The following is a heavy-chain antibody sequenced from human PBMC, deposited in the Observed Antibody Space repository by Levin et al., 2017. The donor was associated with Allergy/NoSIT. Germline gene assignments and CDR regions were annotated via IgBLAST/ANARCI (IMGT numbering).Heavy chain of an antibody. CDR3: ARGHGILTGRVVIGGFDP. D-gene: IGHD3-9*01. CDR1: GYTFSNYY. Sequence: ASVKVSCKASGYTFSNYYMHWVRQAPGQGLEWMGVINVSGGSTSCAQKFQGRVTMTRDTSTSTVYMELSSLRSEDTALYYCARGHGILTGRVVIGGFDPWGLGTLVTVSS. J-gene: IGHJ5*02. V-gene: IGHV1-46*01. CDR2: INVSGGST.